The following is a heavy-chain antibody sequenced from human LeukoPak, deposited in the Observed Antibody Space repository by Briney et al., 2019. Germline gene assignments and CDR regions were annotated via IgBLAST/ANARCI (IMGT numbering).Heavy chain of an antibody. CDR3: AKDFEGSRSYHCPFDY. J-gene: IGHJ4*02. Sequence: GGSLRLSCAASGFTFSSYAMHWVRQAPGKGLEWVAAISYDGSNKYSADSVKGRFTISRDNSKNTVYLQLNSLRAEDTAVYYCAKDFEGSRSYHCPFDYWGQGTLVIVSS. V-gene: IGHV3-30*04. D-gene: IGHD3-10*01. CDR2: ISYDGSNK. CDR1: GFTFSSYA.